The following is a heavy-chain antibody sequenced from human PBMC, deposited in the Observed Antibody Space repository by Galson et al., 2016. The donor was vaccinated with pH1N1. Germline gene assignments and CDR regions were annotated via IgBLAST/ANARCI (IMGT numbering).Heavy chain of an antibody. Sequence: SVKVSCKASGGSFSSFAISWVRQAPGQGLEWMGWINTKTGNPTYAQGFTGRFVFSLDTSVNTAYLQINSLKADDTAVYYCARETPSSSPTVLRYFDWSRGLSAFDMWGRGTLVTVSS. J-gene: IGHJ3*02. V-gene: IGHV7-4-1*02. CDR2: INTKTGNP. D-gene: IGHD3-9*01. CDR1: GGSFSSFA. CDR3: ARETPSSSPTVLRYFDWSRGLSAFDM.